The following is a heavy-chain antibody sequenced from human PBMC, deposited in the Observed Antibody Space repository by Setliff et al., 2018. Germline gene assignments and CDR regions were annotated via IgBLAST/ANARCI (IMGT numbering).Heavy chain of an antibody. CDR2: LSYGNA. D-gene: IGHD3-10*01. V-gene: IGHV4-39*01. Sequence: PSETLSLTCTVSSGSISSDNYYWGWIRQPPGKGLEWIGTLSYGNAYYTPSLKSRVTISIDTSKNQFSLKLSSVTAADTAVYYCARHTIAMSTIISYFDYWGQGTLVTVS. CDR3: ARHTIAMSTIISYFDY. CDR1: SGSISSDNYY. J-gene: IGHJ4*02.